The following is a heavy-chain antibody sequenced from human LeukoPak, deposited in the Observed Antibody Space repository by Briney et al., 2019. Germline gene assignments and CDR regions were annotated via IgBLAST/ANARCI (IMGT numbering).Heavy chain of an antibody. CDR1: GYTFTSNY. CDR3: AKEAGAFDY. V-gene: IGHV1-46*01. J-gene: IGHJ4*02. D-gene: IGHD1-26*01. Sequence: ASVKVSCKASGYTFTSNYMDWVRQTPRQGLEWMGVINPSDGSTTYAQKFQGRVTLTRDTSTTTVHMELSSLTSEDTAVYYCAKEAGAFDYWGQGTLVTVSS. CDR2: INPSDGST.